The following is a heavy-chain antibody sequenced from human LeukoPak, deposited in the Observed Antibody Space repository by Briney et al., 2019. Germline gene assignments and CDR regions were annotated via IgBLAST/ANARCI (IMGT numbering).Heavy chain of an antibody. J-gene: IGHJ5*02. CDR1: GFTFSSYS. D-gene: IGHD4-17*01. CDR2: ISSSSSTI. V-gene: IGHV3-48*01. CDR3: ARDHDHYESEWLDP. Sequence: PGGSLRLSCAASGFTFSSYSMNWVRQAPGKGLEWVSYISSSSSTIYYADSVKGRFTISRDNAKNSLYLQMNSLRAEDTAVYYCARDHDHYESEWLDPWGQGTLVTVSS.